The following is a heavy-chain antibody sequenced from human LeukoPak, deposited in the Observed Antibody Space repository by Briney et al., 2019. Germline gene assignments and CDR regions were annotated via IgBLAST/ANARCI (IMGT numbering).Heavy chain of an antibody. V-gene: IGHV3-7*01. CDR3: ARAGGYSSSWYGY. CDR1: GFTFSSYW. Sequence: GGSLRLSCAASGFTFSSYWMSWVRQAPGEGLEWVANIKQDGSEKYYVDSVKGRFTISRDNAKNSLYLQMNSLRAEDTAVYYCARAGGYSSSWYGYWGQGTLVTVSS. D-gene: IGHD6-13*01. J-gene: IGHJ4*02. CDR2: IKQDGSEK.